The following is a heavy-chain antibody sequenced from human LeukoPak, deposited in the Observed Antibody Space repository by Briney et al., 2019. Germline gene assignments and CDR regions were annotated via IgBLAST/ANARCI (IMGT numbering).Heavy chain of an antibody. Sequence: PGGSLRLSCAASGFTFSSYAMSGVRQAPGKGLEWVSASSCSGGSKYYADSVKGRFTISRDNPKNTLYLQLNSLRAQDTAVYYCAKDPLYAAAGMFAYWGQGTMATVSS. D-gene: IGHD6-13*01. CDR1: GFTFSSYA. J-gene: IGHJ4*02. CDR3: AKDPLYAAAGMFAY. CDR2: SSCSGGSK. V-gene: IGHV3-23*01.